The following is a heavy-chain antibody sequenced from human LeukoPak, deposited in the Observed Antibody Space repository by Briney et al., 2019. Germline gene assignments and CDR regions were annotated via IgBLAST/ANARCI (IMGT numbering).Heavy chain of an antibody. D-gene: IGHD5-18*01. CDR3: ARDSARGYSYGYNAFDI. CDR1: GYTLTELS. CDR2: FDPEDGET. J-gene: IGHJ3*02. V-gene: IGHV1-24*01. Sequence: ASVKVSCKVSGYTLTELSMHWVRQAPGKGLEWMGGFDPEDGETIYAQKFQGRVTMTTDTSTSTAYMELRSLRSDDTAVYFCARDSARGYSYGYNAFDIWGQGTMVTVSS.